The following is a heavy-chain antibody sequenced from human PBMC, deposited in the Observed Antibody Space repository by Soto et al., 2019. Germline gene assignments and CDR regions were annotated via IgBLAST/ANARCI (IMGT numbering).Heavy chain of an antibody. CDR2: INHSGST. CDR3: ARGDGYYDSSGLEPYYFDY. J-gene: IGHJ4*02. D-gene: IGHD3-22*01. V-gene: IGHV4-34*01. Sequence: SETLSLTCAVYGGSFSGYYWSWIRQPPGKGLEWIGEINHSGSTNYNPSLKSRVTISVDTSKNQFSLKLSSVTAADTAVYYCARGDGYYDSSGLEPYYFDYWGQGTLVTVSS. CDR1: GGSFSGYY.